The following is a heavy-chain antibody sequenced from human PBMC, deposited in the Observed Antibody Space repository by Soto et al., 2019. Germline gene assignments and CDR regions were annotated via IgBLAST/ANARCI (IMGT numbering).Heavy chain of an antibody. V-gene: IGHV5-51*01. Sequence: GESLKISCMGSGYKVSTWHNFTSYWIAWVRQMPGEGLEWMGIIYPGDSDTRYSPSFQGQVTISADKSISTAYLQWSSLKASDTAMYYCARGVYSYGYDWFDPWGQGTLVTVSS. CDR3: ARGVYSYGYDWFDP. CDR2: IYPGDSDT. J-gene: IGHJ5*02. D-gene: IGHD5-18*01. CDR1: GYKVSTWHNFTSYW.